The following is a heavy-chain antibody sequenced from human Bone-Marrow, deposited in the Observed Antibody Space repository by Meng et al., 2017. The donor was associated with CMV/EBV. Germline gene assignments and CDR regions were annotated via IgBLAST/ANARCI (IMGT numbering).Heavy chain of an antibody. J-gene: IGHJ4*02. V-gene: IGHV3-33*01. Sequence: GGSLRLSCAASGFTFSSYGMHWVRQAPGKGLEWVAVIWYDGSNKYYADSVKGRFTISRDNSKNTLYLQMNSLRAEDTAVYYCASEYCSSTSCYGLDYWGQGTLVTVSS. D-gene: IGHD2-2*01. CDR3: ASEYCSSTSCYGLDY. CDR2: IWYDGSNK. CDR1: GFTFSSYG.